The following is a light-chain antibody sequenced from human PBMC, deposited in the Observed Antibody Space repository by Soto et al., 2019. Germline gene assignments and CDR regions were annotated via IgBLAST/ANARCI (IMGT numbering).Light chain of an antibody. J-gene: IGKJ2*01. CDR1: QTVSSSY. CDR3: QQYGSSSYT. CDR2: GAS. V-gene: IGKV3-20*01. Sequence: EIVLTQSPGTLSLSPGERATLSCRASQTVSSSYLTWYQQKPGQAPRLLIYGASSRATGIPDRFSGRGSGTDFTLTISRLVPEDFAVYYCQQYGSSSYTFGQGTKLEIK.